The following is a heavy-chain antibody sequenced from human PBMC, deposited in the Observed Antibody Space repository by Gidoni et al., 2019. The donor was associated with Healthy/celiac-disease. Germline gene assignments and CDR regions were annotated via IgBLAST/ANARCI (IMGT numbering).Heavy chain of an antibody. CDR3: AKGHGDYDRNDAFDI. CDR2: ISYDGSNK. Sequence: QVQLVESGGGVVQPGRSLRLSCAASGFTFSSYGMHWVRQAPGKGLEWVAVISYDGSNKYYADSVKGRFTISRDNSKNTLYLQMNSLRAKDTAVYYCAKGHGDYDRNDAFDIWGQGTMVTVSS. D-gene: IGHD4-17*01. V-gene: IGHV3-30*18. CDR1: GFTFSSYG. J-gene: IGHJ3*02.